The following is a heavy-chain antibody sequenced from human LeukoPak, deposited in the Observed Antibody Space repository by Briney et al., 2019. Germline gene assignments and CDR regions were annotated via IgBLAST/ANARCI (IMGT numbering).Heavy chain of an antibody. J-gene: IGHJ5*02. CDR2: IYYSGST. CDR1: GGSISSYY. V-gene: IGHV4-59*12. Sequence: SETLSLTCTVSGGSISSYYWSWIRQPPGKGLEWIGYIYYSGSTNYNPSLESRVTLSVDTSKNKFSLRLTSVTAADTAVYYCARDPLITIGWFDPWGQGTLVTVSS. CDR3: ARDPLITIGWFDP. D-gene: IGHD3-10*01.